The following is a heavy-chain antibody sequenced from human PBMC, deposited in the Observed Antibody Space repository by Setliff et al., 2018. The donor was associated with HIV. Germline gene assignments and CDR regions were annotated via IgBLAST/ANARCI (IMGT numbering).Heavy chain of an antibody. D-gene: IGHD5-18*01. Sequence: TLSLTCAVSGYSISSGYYWGWIRQPPGKGLEWIGSIFHSGSTYSNPSLKSRVTMSIDTSKNQLSLKLRSVTAADTAVYYCASGYNYAYSDYWGQGTLVTVSS. J-gene: IGHJ4*02. V-gene: IGHV4-38-2*01. CDR3: ASGYNYAYSDY. CDR1: GYSISSGYY. CDR2: IFHSGST.